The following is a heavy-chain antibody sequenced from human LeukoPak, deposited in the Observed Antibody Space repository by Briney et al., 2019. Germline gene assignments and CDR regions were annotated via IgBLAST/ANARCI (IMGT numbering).Heavy chain of an antibody. CDR3: TRQSHEYFDY. CDR2: IYYDGRT. Sequence: PSETLSLTCNVSGASISTSTYYWGWIRQPPGKGLEWIGSIYYDGRTYYDPSLQSRLTMSVDTSKNQFSLRLSSVTAADTAVYYCTRQSHEYFDYWGQGTLVTVSS. CDR1: GASISTSTYY. D-gene: IGHD6-6*01. V-gene: IGHV4-39*01. J-gene: IGHJ4*02.